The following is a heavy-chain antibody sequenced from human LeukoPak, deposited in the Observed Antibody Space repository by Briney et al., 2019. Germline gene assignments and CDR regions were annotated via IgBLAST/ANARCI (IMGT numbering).Heavy chain of an antibody. V-gene: IGHV1-69*04. CDR1: GGTFSSYA. CDR2: IIPILGIA. D-gene: IGHD6-19*01. Sequence: ASVKVSCKASGGTFSSYAISWVRQAPGQGLEWMGRIIPILGIANYAQKFQGRVTITADKSTSTAYMELSSLRSEDTAVYYCARSLLQSSGWYQGGNWFDPWGQGTLVTVSS. J-gene: IGHJ5*02. CDR3: ARSLLQSSGWYQGGNWFDP.